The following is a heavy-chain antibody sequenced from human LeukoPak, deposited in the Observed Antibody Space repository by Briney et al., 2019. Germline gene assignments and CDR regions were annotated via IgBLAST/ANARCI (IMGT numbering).Heavy chain of an antibody. V-gene: IGHV5-51*01. D-gene: IGHD6-13*01. CDR2: IYPGDSDT. Sequence: GESLKISCKGSGYSFTSYWIGWVRQMPGKGLEWMGIIYPGDSDTRYSPSFQGQVTISADKSISTAYLQWSSLKASDTAMYYCARHSSSWDSTYPYDYWGQGALVTVSS. CDR1: GYSFTSYW. J-gene: IGHJ4*02. CDR3: ARHSSSWDSTYPYDY.